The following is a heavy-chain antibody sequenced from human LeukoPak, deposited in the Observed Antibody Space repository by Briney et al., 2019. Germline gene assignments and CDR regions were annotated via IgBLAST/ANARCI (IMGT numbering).Heavy chain of an antibody. V-gene: IGHV1-18*01. D-gene: IGHD5-18*01. CDR2: ISTFNGHT. Sequence: ASVKVSCKASGYTFTTYGISWVRQAPGHGLEWMGWISTFNGHTNYAQSRQDRVTMTTDTSTSTVYMELSSLISDDTAVYYCARVDTVNYYFYMDVWGKGTPVTVSS. J-gene: IGHJ6*03. CDR1: GYTFTTYG. CDR3: ARVDTVNYYFYMDV.